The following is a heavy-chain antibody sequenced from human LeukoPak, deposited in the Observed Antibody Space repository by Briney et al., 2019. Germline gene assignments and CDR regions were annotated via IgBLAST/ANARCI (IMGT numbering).Heavy chain of an antibody. CDR3: ARDHCSGGRCYSEGADNNY. J-gene: IGHJ4*02. Sequence: ASVKVSCKASVYTFTGYYIHWVRQAPGQGLEWMGWINPNSGGTNYAQKFQGRVTMTRNTSISTAYMEVSRLRSDDTAMYYCARDHCSGGRCYSEGADNNYWGQGTLVTVSS. D-gene: IGHD2-15*01. V-gene: IGHV1-2*02. CDR2: INPNSGGT. CDR1: VYTFTGYY.